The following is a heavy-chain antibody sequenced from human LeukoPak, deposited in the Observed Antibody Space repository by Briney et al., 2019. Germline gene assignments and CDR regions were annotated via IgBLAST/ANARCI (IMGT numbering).Heavy chain of an antibody. Sequence: GGSLRLSCAASGFTFDDYAMHWVRQAPGKGLEWVSGISWNSGSIGYADSVEGRFTISRDNAKNSLYLQMNSLRAEDTALYYCAKEKNGMDVWGQGTTVTVSS. CDR2: ISWNSGSI. J-gene: IGHJ6*02. CDR1: GFTFDDYA. CDR3: AKEKNGMDV. V-gene: IGHV3-9*01.